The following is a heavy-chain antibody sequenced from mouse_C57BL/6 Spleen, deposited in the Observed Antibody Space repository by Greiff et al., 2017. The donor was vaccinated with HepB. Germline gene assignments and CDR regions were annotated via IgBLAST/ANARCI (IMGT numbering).Heavy chain of an antibody. CDR3: AYYSNRYFDV. CDR2: INPSSGYT. Sequence: QVQLKQSGAELAKPGASVKLSCKASGYTFTSYWMHWVKQRPGQGLEWIGYINPSSGYTKYNQKFKDKATLTADKSSSTAYMQLSSLTYEDSAVYYCAYYSNRYFDVWGTGTTVTVSS. V-gene: IGHV1-7*01. J-gene: IGHJ1*03. D-gene: IGHD2-5*01. CDR1: GYTFTSYW.